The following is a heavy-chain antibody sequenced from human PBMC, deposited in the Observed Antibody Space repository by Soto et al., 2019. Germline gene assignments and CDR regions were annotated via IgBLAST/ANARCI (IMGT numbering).Heavy chain of an antibody. J-gene: IGHJ6*02. Sequence: EVQLVESGGGFIYPGGSLRLSCAASGLTISNAWMNWVRHAPGKGLEWVGRIKTNTEGGTTDYAGAVKGRFTVSRDDSKNTQYLQMNSLTAEYTTVYYCTTGSVEGVWGQGTTVTVSS. CDR3: TTGSVEGV. V-gene: IGHV3-15*07. CDR2: IKTNTEGGTT. CDR1: GLTISNAW. D-gene: IGHD2-15*01.